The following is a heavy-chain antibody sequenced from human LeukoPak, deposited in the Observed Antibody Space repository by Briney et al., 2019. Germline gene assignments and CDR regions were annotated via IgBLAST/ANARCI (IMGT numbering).Heavy chain of an antibody. CDR3: ARYGAVTTNFDY. V-gene: IGHV4-34*01. CDR1: GGSFSGYY. J-gene: IGHJ4*02. CDR2: INHSGST. Sequence: PSETLSLTCAVYGGSFSGYYWSWIRQPPGKGLEWIGEINHSGSTNCNPSLKSRVTISVDTSKNQFSPKLSSVTAADTAVYYCARYGAVTTNFDYWGQGTLVTVSS. D-gene: IGHD4-17*01.